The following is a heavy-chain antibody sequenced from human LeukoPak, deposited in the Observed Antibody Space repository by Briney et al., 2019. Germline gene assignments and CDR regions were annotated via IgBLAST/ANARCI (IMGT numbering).Heavy chain of an antibody. CDR3: ARSITGRASFDY. J-gene: IGHJ4*02. Sequence: GGSLRLSCAASGFTVSSNYMSWVRQAPGKGLEWVSLTYSGGSTYCADSVKGRFTISRDNSKTTLYLQMNSLRAEDTAVYYCARSITGRASFDYWGQGTLVTVSS. CDR1: GFTVSSNY. D-gene: IGHD1-14*01. V-gene: IGHV3-66*01. CDR2: TYSGGST.